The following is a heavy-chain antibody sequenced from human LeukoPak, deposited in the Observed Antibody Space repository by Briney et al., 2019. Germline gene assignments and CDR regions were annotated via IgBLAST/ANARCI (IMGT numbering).Heavy chain of an antibody. J-gene: IGHJ4*02. V-gene: IGHV3-23*01. Sequence: GGSLRLSCAASGFILRNHAMNWVRQAPGKGPEWVSGISDNGGSTYYADSVKGRFTISRDTSKNTLHLQMNSLRAEGTAVYYCANLGYCSGGSCYVFEYWGQGTLVTVSS. D-gene: IGHD2-15*01. CDR1: GFILRNHA. CDR3: ANLGYCSGGSCYVFEY. CDR2: ISDNGGST.